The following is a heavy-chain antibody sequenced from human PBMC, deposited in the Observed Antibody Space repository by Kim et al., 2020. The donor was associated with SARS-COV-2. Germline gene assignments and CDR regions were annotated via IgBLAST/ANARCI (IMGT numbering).Heavy chain of an antibody. CDR2: IDPSDSYT. CDR1: GYSFTSYW. D-gene: IGHD2-15*01. Sequence: GESLKISCKGSGYSFTSYWISWVRQMPGKGLEWMGRIDPSDSYTNYSPSFQGHVTISADKSISTAYLQWSSLKASDTAMYYCARQKYCSGGSCKGWFDPWGQGTLVTVSS. CDR3: ARQKYCSGGSCKGWFDP. V-gene: IGHV5-10-1*01. J-gene: IGHJ5*02.